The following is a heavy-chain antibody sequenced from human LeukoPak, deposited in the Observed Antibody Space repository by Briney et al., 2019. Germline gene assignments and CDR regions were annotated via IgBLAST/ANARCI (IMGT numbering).Heavy chain of an antibody. CDR1: GFTFSSYA. CDR2: ISGSGGST. V-gene: IGHV3-23*01. J-gene: IGHJ5*02. Sequence: PGGSLRLSCAASGFTFSSYAMSWVRQALGKGLEWVSAISGSGGSTYYADSVKGRFTISRDNSKNTLYLQMNSLRAEDTAVYYCAKSSSGWPYSWFDPWGQGTLVTVSS. CDR3: AKSSSGWPYSWFDP. D-gene: IGHD6-19*01.